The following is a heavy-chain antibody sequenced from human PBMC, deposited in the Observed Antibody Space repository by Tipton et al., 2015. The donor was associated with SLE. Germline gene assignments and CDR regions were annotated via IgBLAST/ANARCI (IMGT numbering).Heavy chain of an antibody. CDR1: GFTFSSYA. V-gene: IGHV3-23*03. CDR2: IYSGGSST. Sequence: SLRLSCAASGFTFSSYAMHWVRQAPGKGLEWVAVIYSGGSSTYYADSVKGRFTISRDNSKNTLYMQMNSLRAEDTAVYYCAKNRAGDDDAFDIWGQGTMVTVSS. J-gene: IGHJ3*02. CDR3: AKNRAGDDDAFDI. D-gene: IGHD7-27*01.